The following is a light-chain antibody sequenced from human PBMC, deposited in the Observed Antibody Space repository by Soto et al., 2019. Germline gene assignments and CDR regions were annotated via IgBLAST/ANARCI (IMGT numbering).Light chain of an antibody. Sequence: QSALTQPASVSGSPGQSITISCTGTSSDVGGYNYVSWYQQHPGKAPKLMIYDVSNWPSGVSNRFSGSKSGNTASLTISGLQAEDEADYYCSSYTSSYVVFGGGTKVTVL. CDR3: SSYTSSYVV. V-gene: IGLV2-14*01. CDR1: SSDVGGYNY. CDR2: DVS. J-gene: IGLJ2*01.